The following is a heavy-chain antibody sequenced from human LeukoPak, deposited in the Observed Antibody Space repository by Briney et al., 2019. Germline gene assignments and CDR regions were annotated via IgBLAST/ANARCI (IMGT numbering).Heavy chain of an antibody. V-gene: IGHV3-30-3*01. J-gene: IGHJ6*02. CDR3: ARGIRFLEWLSPGPSSMDV. Sequence: LPGRSLRLSCAASGFTFSSYAVHWVRQAPGKGLEWVAVISYDGSNKYYADSVKGRFTISRDNSKNTLYLQMNSLRAEDTAVYYCARGIRFLEWLSPGPSSMDVWGQGTTVTVSS. CDR1: GFTFSSYA. CDR2: ISYDGSNK. D-gene: IGHD3-3*01.